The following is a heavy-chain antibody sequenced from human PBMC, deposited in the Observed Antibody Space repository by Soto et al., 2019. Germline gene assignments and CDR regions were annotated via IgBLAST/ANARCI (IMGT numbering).Heavy chain of an antibody. V-gene: IGHV3-30-3*01. J-gene: IGHJ6*02. CDR1: GFTFSSYA. CDR3: ARDGPYYYDSSGYYDRYYGMDV. D-gene: IGHD3-22*01. CDR2: ISYDGSNK. Sequence: PGGSLRLSCAASGFTFSSYAMHWVRQAPGKGLEWVAVISYDGSNKYYADSVKGRFTISRDNSKNTLYLQMNSLRAEDTAVYYCARDGPYYYDSSGYYDRYYGMDVWGQGTKVTVSS.